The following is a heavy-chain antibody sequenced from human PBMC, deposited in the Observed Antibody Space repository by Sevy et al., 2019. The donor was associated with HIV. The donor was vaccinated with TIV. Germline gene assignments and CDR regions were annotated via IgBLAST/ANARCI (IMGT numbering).Heavy chain of an antibody. V-gene: IGHV4-39*01. CDR2: IYYSGST. Sequence: SETLSLTCTVSGGSISSSSYYWGWIRQPPGKGLEWIGSIYYSGSTYYNPSLKSRVTISVDTSKNPFTLKLRSVTAADTAVYYCASSFYYDSSGYIDYWGQGTLVTVSS. D-gene: IGHD3-22*01. CDR1: GGSISSSSYY. J-gene: IGHJ4*02. CDR3: ASSFYYDSSGYIDY.